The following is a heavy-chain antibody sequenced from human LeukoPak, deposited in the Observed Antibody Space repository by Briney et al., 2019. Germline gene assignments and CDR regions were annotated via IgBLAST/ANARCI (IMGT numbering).Heavy chain of an antibody. CDR1: GGSISSYY. Sequence: SETLSLTCTVSGGSISSYYWSWVRQPPGKGLEWIGFVYYTGSTNYSPSLKSRVTISVDTSKNQFSLKLSSVTAADTAVYYCARRGPPRTMLRGVKSGWFDPWGQGTLVTVSS. CDR3: ARRGPPRTMLRGVKSGWFDP. J-gene: IGHJ5*02. V-gene: IGHV4-59*12. CDR2: VYYTGST. D-gene: IGHD3-10*01.